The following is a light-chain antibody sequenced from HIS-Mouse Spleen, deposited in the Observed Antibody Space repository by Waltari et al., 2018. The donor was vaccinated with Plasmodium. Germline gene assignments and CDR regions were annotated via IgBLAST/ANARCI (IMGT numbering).Light chain of an antibody. J-gene: IGKJ3*01. Sequence: EIVMTQSQPTLSASPGERATLPCRASQSVSSNLAWYQQKPGQAPRLLIYGASTRATGIPARFSGSGSGTEFTLTISSLQSEDFAVYYCQQYNNWSFTFGPGTKVDIK. CDR1: QSVSSN. V-gene: IGKV3-15*01. CDR3: QQYNNWSFT. CDR2: GAS.